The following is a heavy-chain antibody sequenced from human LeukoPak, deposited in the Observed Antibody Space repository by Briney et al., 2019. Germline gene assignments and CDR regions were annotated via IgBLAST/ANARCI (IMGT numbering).Heavy chain of an antibody. CDR3: ARVMRGSQFDY. J-gene: IGHJ4*02. D-gene: IGHD3-16*01. CDR2: ISDGGNT. V-gene: IGHV4-38-2*01. Sequence: SETLSLTCAVSGYSITSDYYWGWIRQSPGKGLEWIGSISDGGNTYYNSSLESRVTISRDTSKNQFSLKLTSVTASDTSVYYCARVMRGSQFDYWGQGTLVTVSS. CDR1: GYSITSDYY.